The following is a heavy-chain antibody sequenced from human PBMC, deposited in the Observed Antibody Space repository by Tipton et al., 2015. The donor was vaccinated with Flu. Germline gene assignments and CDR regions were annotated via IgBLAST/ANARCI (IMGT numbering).Heavy chain of an antibody. V-gene: IGHV3-48*03. D-gene: IGHD6-25*01. Sequence: SLRLSCAASGFTFSNYEMNWVRQAPGKGLEWLSYISSSGNTISYADSVRGRFTISRDNTKKSLYLQLSSLRAEDTAIYYCVRPATAYNSDDYWGQGILVTVSS. CDR2: ISSSGNTI. J-gene: IGHJ4*02. CDR1: GFTFSNYE. CDR3: VRPATAYNSDDY.